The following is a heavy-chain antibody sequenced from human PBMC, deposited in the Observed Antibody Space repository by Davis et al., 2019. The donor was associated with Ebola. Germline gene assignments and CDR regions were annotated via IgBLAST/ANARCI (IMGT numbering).Heavy chain of an antibody. J-gene: IGHJ4*02. CDR1: GYTFTSYA. Sequence: AASVKVSCKASGYTFTSYAMHWVRQAPGQRLEWMGWINAGNGNTKYSQKFQGRVTITRDTSASTAYMELSSLRSEDTAVYYCARDPPYDQGYDYWGQGILVTVSS. CDR3: ARDPPYDQGYDY. V-gene: IGHV1-3*01. D-gene: IGHD3-22*01. CDR2: INAGNGNT.